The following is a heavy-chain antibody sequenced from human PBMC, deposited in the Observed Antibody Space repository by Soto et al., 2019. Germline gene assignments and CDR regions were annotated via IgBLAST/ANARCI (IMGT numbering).Heavy chain of an antibody. J-gene: IGHJ6*02. CDR2: IYYSGST. CDR1: GGSISSYY. CDR3: ARDQDFWSGYPSLYGMDV. D-gene: IGHD3-3*01. Sequence: SETLSLTCTVSGGSISSYYWSWIRQPPGKGLEWIGYIYYSGSTNYNPSLKSRVTISVDTSKNQFSLKLSSVTAADTAVYYCARDQDFWSGYPSLYGMDVWGQGTTVTVSS. V-gene: IGHV4-59*01.